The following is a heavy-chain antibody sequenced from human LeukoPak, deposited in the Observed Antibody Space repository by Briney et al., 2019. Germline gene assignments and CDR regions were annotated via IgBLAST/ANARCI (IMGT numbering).Heavy chain of an antibody. Sequence: ASVKVSCKASGYTFTSYGISWVRQAPGQGLEWMGWISAHNGNTNYAQKLQGRVTMTTDTSTSTAYMELRSLRSDDTAVYYCARMVYNWNQLKLDYWGQGTLVTVSS. CDR2: ISAHNGNT. CDR3: ARMVYNWNQLKLDY. V-gene: IGHV1-18*01. J-gene: IGHJ4*02. D-gene: IGHD1-20*01. CDR1: GYTFTSYG.